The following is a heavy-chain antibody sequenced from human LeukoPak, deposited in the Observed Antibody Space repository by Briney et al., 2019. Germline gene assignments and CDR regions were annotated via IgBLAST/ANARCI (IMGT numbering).Heavy chain of an antibody. V-gene: IGHV3-23*01. CDR3: VKDLWTIFQSDRDALDT. CDR2: IHRSGGAT. J-gene: IGHJ3*02. CDR1: GFTFTSYD. Sequence: GGPLRLSCAASGFTFTSYDRSWVRQAPGKGLEWVSTIHRSGGATYYADSVKGRFTISRDNSKSTVYLQMSSLKAEDTAVYYCVKDLWTIFQSDRDALDTWGQGTMVTVSS. D-gene: IGHD1-1*01.